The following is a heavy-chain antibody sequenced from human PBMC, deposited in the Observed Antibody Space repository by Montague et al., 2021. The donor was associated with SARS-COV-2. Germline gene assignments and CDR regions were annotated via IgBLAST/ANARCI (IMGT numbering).Heavy chain of an antibody. CDR1: GASISTGIYY. V-gene: IGHV4-61*02. J-gene: IGHJ4*02. CDR2: IRTTGHT. D-gene: IGHD6-25*01. CDR3: ARFVSGTLDFDL. Sequence: TLSLTCTVSGASISTGIYYWSWIRQPAGKGLEWIGRIRTTGHTDYNSSLESRVFMSVDTSTNQFSLSLTSVTAADTAVDSCARFVSGTLDFDLWGQGTLVTVSS.